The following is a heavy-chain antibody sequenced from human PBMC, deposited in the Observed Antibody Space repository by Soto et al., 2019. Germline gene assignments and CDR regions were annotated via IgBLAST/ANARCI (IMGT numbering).Heavy chain of an antibody. CDR3: AREGHCSSTGCPGDY. CDR1: GGSFSGYY. Sequence: PSETLSLTCAVYGGSFSGYYWSWIRQPPGKGLKWIGEINHRGRTNYNPSIKSRVTISVDTSKNQFSLNLSSVTAADTALYYCAREGHCSSTGCPGDYWGQGTLVTVSS. V-gene: IGHV4-34*01. J-gene: IGHJ4*02. D-gene: IGHD2-2*01. CDR2: INHRGRT.